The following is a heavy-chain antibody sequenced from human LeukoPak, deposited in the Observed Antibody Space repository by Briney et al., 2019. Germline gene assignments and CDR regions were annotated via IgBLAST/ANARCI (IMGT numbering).Heavy chain of an antibody. D-gene: IGHD6-19*01. CDR1: GLTFGDYG. J-gene: IGHJ4*02. CDR3: ARGSHTRGWSDFDF. V-gene: IGHV3-49*04. Sequence: GGSLRLSCTASGLTFGDYGIIWVRQAPGKGLEWGGFIRSKAYGATPEYAASVKGRFTISSDDSQGIAYLQMDSLKSGDTALYYCARGSHTRGWSDFDFWGQGTLVIVSS. CDR2: IRSKAYGATP.